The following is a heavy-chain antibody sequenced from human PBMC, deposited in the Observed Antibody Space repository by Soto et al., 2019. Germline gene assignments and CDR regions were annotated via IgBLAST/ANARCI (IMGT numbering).Heavy chain of an antibody. V-gene: IGHV3-23*01. J-gene: IGHJ5*02. Sequence: GVLRLSCVGSGFIFGNYAMSWVRQAPGKGLEWVSSITGIDGRTYYADSVKGRFTISRDNPKNTLYLQMNNLRAEDTAMFYCAKDRGPYCSGGICYPPSWFDPWGQGTLVTVSS. CDR1: GFIFGNYA. D-gene: IGHD2-15*01. CDR3: AKDRGPYCSGGICYPPSWFDP. CDR2: ITGIDGRT.